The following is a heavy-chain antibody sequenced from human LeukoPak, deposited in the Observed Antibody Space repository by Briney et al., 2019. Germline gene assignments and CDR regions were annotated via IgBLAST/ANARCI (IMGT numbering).Heavy chain of an antibody. J-gene: IGHJ4*02. CDR3: ARDRFSAVAGTGFDY. CDR1: GFTFSSYW. D-gene: IGHD6-19*01. V-gene: IGHV3-7*01. CDR2: IKQDGSEK. Sequence: GGSLRLSCAASGFTFSSYWMSWVRQAPGKGLEWVANIKQDGSEKYYVDSVKGRFTISRDNARNSLYLQMNSLRAEDTAVYYCARDRFSAVAGTGFDYWGQGTLVTVSS.